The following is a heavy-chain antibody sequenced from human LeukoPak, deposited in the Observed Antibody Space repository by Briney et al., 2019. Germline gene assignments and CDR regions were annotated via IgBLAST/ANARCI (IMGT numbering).Heavy chain of an antibody. CDR3: TREDYSRSFDY. D-gene: IGHD4-11*01. CDR1: GFTFNSYV. Sequence: GGSLRHSCVASGFTFNSYVMSWVRQAPGKRLEWVSSIGVTGSVTYYADSVKGRFTISRDNSKNTLFVQMNGLRAEDTAVYYCTREDYSRSFDYWGQGTLITVSS. J-gene: IGHJ4*02. CDR2: IGVTGSVT. V-gene: IGHV3-23*01.